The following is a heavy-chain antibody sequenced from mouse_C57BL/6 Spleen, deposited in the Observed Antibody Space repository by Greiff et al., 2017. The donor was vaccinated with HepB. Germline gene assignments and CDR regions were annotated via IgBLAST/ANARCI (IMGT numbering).Heavy chain of an antibody. CDR2: FYPGSGSI. CDR3: ARHESHYYGSSYDYYAMDY. V-gene: IGHV1-62-2*01. J-gene: IGHJ4*01. Sequence: QVQLKESGAELVKPGASVKLSCKASGYTFTEYTIHWVKQRSGQGLEWIGWFYPGSGSIKYNEKFKDKATLTADKSSSTVYMELSRLTSEDSAVYFCARHESHYYGSSYDYYAMDYWGQGTSVTVSS. D-gene: IGHD1-1*01. CDR1: GYTFTEYT.